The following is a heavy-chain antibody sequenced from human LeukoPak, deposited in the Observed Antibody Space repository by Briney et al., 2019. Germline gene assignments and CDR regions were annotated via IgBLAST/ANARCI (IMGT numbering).Heavy chain of an antibody. CDR2: ISSSSSTI. Sequence: GGSLRLSCAASGFTFSSYSMNWVRQAPGKGLEWVSYISSSSSTIYYADSVKGRFTISRDNAKNSLYLQMNSLRAEDTAVYYCATISDLGNYGSGSYYRSPRYYWGQGTLVTVSS. J-gene: IGHJ4*02. V-gene: IGHV3-48*04. CDR1: GFTFSSYS. D-gene: IGHD3-10*01. CDR3: ATISDLGNYGSGSYYRSPRYY.